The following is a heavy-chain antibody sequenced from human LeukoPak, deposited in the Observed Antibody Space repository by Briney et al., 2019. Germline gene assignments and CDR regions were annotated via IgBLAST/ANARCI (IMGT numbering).Heavy chain of an antibody. V-gene: IGHV3-23*01. J-gene: IGHJ4*02. CDR3: AREGTVVKLDY. CDR1: GFTFSSYG. Sequence: GGSLRLSCVASGFTFSSYGMSWVRQAPGKGLEWVSVISGSGGSTYYAESVKGRFTISRDKSKNTLHLQMNSLRAEDTAVYYCAREGTVVKLDYWGQGTLVTVSS. D-gene: IGHD4-23*01. CDR2: ISGSGGST.